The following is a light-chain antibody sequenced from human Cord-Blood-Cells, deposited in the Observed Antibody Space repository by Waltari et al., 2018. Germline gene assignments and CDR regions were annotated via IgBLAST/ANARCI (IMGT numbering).Light chain of an antibody. CDR1: QSISSY. CDR2: AAS. CDR3: QQSYSTPLT. J-gene: IGKJ4*01. Sequence: DIQMTQFPSSLSASVGDRVNSTCRASQSISSYLNWYQQKPGKAPKLLIYAASSLQSGVPSRFSGSGSGTEFTLTISSLQPEDFATYYCQQSYSTPLTFGGGTKVEIK. V-gene: IGKV1-39*01.